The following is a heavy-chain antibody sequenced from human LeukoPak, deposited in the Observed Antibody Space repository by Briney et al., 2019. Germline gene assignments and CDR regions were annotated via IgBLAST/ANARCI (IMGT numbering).Heavy chain of an antibody. V-gene: IGHV3-30*02. CDR1: GFTFSSYG. CDR2: IRYDGSNK. J-gene: IGHJ5*02. Sequence: GGSLRLSCAASGFTFSSYGMHWVRQAPGKGLEWVAFIRYDGSNKYYADSVKGRFTISRDNSKNTLYLQMNSLRAEDTAVYYCARGYSPFGLHLLSPFDPWGQGTLVTVSS. CDR3: ARGYSPFGLHLLSPFDP. D-gene: IGHD6-13*01.